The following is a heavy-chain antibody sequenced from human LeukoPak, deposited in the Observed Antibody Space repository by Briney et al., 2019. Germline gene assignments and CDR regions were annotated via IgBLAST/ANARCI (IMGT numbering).Heavy chain of an antibody. CDR1: GGSISSSY. D-gene: IGHD3-22*01. Sequence: TSETLSLTCTVSGGSISSSYWSWIRQPPGKGLEWVGYIYYSGGTNYNHSLKRGVTISVETSKIQFSLKLSSVTAADTAVYYCGRATAPPSNYYDSSGIPLWFDPWGQGTLVTVSS. J-gene: IGHJ5*02. V-gene: IGHV4-59*01. CDR2: IYYSGGT. CDR3: GRATAPPSNYYDSSGIPLWFDP.